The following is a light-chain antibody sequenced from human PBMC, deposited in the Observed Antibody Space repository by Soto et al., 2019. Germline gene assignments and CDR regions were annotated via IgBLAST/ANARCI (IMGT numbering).Light chain of an antibody. Sequence: QSVLTQPPSASGTPGQWVTISCSGSSSNIGSNTVNWYQQLPGTAPKLLIYSNNQRPSGVPDRFSGSKSGTSASLAISGLQSEDEADYYCAAWDDSLNGPVFGGGTKVTV. CDR1: SSNIGSNT. J-gene: IGLJ2*01. CDR3: AAWDDSLNGPV. CDR2: SNN. V-gene: IGLV1-44*01.